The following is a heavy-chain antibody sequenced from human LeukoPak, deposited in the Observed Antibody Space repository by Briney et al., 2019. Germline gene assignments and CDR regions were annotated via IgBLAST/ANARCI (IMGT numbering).Heavy chain of an antibody. CDR2: ISAYNGNT. CDR3: ARSYYLYYYYYGMDV. J-gene: IGHJ6*02. CDR1: GYTFTSYG. V-gene: IGHV1-18*01. Sequence: ASVKVSCKASGYTFTSYGISWVRQAPGQGLERMGWISAYNGNTNYAQKLQGRVTMTTDTSTSTAYMELRSLRSDDTAVYYCARSYYLYYYYYGMDVWGQGTTVTVSS. D-gene: IGHD3-16*01.